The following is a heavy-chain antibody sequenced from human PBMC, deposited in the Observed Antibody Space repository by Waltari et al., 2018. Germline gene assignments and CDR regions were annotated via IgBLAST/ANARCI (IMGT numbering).Heavy chain of an antibody. J-gene: IGHJ5*02. CDR3: ARHIDSIRSA. CDR1: GYTFTDSV. D-gene: IGHD2-21*01. V-gene: IGHV1-2*06. Sequence: QVQLVQSGAEVKKPGASVKVSCKASGYTFTDSVIDWVRHAPGQGLEWRGRINPKRCATTEPQKLQGRITMTRDTSIGTAYMELGSVTSDDTALYYCARHIDSIRSAWGQGTLVTVSS. CDR2: INPKRCAT.